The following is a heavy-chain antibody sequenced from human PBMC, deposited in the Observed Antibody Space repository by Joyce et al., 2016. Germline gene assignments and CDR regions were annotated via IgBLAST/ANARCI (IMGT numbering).Heavy chain of an antibody. V-gene: IGHV3-15*01. J-gene: IGHJ4*02. CDR3: AADVAEVGFGELDH. D-gene: IGHD3-10*01. Sequence: EVQVAEYGGGLVKPGGSLRLSCEASGFTFNVAWMTWVRQAPGKGLGWVGRIKSKTSGETTEYAAPVKGRFTISRDDSKNTVSLQMNGLRTEDTAVYFCAADVAEVGFGELDHWGQGTLVTVSS. CDR2: IKSKTSGETT. CDR1: GFTFNVAW.